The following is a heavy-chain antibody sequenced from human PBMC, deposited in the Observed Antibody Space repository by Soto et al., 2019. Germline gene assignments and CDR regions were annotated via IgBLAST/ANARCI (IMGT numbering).Heavy chain of an antibody. CDR1: GFSFSSYS. J-gene: IGHJ6*02. Sequence: EVQLVESGGGLVQPGGSLRLSCAASGFSFSSYSMNWVRQAPGKGLEWISYISSRSDVIYYADSLKGLFTVSRDNAKNSLYLQMNSLGDEASAVYYCARPVQRVLFSYAMDVWGQGTTVTVSS. V-gene: IGHV3-48*02. CDR3: ARPVQRVLFSYAMDV. CDR2: ISSRSDVI. D-gene: IGHD4-17*01.